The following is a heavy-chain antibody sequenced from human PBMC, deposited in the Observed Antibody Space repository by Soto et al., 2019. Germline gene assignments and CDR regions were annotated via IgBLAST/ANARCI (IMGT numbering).Heavy chain of an antibody. J-gene: IGHJ4*02. CDR1: GDSVSSNSAA. D-gene: IGHD6-19*01. Sequence: PSQTLSLTCAISGDSVSSNSAAWNWIRQSPSRGLEWLGRTYYRSKWYNDYAVSVKSRITINPDTSKNQFSLQLNSVTPEDTAVYYCERDPGIAVAGGGLDYWGQGTLVTAPQ. CDR3: ERDPGIAVAGGGLDY. CDR2: TYYRSKWYN. V-gene: IGHV6-1*01.